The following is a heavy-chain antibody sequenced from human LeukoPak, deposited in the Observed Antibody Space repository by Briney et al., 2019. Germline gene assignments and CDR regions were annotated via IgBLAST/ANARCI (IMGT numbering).Heavy chain of an antibody. CDR3: ARGGSGISNAFDI. Sequence: PSETLSLTCTVSDGSISDYYWSWIRQPAGEGLEWIGRIYTSGSTVYNPSLKSRVTMSLDTSKNLLSLRLSSVTAADTAVYYCARGGSGISNAFDIWGQGTMVTVSS. CDR1: DGSISDYY. J-gene: IGHJ3*02. CDR2: IYTSGST. D-gene: IGHD3-10*01. V-gene: IGHV4-4*07.